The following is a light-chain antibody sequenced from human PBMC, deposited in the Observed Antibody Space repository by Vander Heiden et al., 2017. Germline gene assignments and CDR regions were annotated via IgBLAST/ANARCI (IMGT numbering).Light chain of an antibody. CDR2: AAS. J-gene: IGKJ4*01. CDR3: LQDYNYPRT. V-gene: IGKV1-6*01. CDR1: QAIRND. Sequence: AIQMTQSPSSLSASVGDRVTITCRASQAIRNDLGWYQQQPGKAPKLLIYAASSLQSGVPSRFSGSGSGTDFTLTISSLQPEDFATYYCLQDYNYPRTFGGGTKVEIK.